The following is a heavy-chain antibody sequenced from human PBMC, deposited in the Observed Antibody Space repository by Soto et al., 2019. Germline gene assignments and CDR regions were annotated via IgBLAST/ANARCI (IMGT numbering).Heavy chain of an antibody. CDR2: IYYSGST. CDR1: GGSISSGGYY. D-gene: IGHD3-10*01. CDR3: ARFDYSGSGSTTPEVSYGMDV. J-gene: IGHJ6*02. Sequence: PSATLSLTCTVSGGSISSGGYYWSWIRQHPRKGLEWIGYIYYSGSTYYNPSLKSRVTISVDTSKNQFSLKLSSVTAADTAVYYCARFDYSGSGSTTPEVSYGMDVWGQGTTVTVS. V-gene: IGHV4-31*03.